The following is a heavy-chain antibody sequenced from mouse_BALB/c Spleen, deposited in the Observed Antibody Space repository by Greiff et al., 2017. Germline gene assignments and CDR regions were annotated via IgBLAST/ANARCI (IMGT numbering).Heavy chain of an antibody. J-gene: IGHJ4*01. D-gene: IGHD1-1*01. CDR1: GFTFSSYA. CDR3: ARWRSTVVAPYAMDY. V-gene: IGHV5-6-5*01. CDR2: ISSGGST. Sequence: VQLKESGGGLVKPGGSLKLSCAASGFTFSSYAMSWVRQTPEKRLEWVASISSGGSTYYPDSVKGRFTISRDNARNILYLQMSSLRSEDTAMYYCARWRSTVVAPYAMDYWGQGTSVTVSS.